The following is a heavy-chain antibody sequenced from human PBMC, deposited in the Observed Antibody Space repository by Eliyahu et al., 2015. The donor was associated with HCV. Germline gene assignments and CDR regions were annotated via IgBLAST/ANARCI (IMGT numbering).Heavy chain of an antibody. CDR1: EFTFSXYF. V-gene: IGHV3-21*01. CDR2: ISSSSTYK. CDR3: TRGAWDILATIWTMDV. D-gene: IGHD5-12*01. Sequence: EVQLVESGGNLVRPGGSLRLSCAASEFTFSXYFMNWVRQAPGKGLEWVSSISSSSTYKYYADSMEGRFTISRDNAKNTLYLQMNYLRVEDTGIYYCTRGAWDILATIWTMDVWGQGTAVIVSS. J-gene: IGHJ6*02.